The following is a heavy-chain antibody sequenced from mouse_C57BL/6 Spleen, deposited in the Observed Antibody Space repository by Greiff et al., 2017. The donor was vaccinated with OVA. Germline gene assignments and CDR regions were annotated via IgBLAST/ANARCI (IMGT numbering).Heavy chain of an antibody. V-gene: IGHV1-69*01. D-gene: IGHD2-1*01. CDR3: ARRGDGNLRRPFDY. CDR2: IDPSDGYT. CDR1: GYTFTSYW. J-gene: IGHJ2*01. Sequence: VQLQQPGAELVMPGASVKLSCKASGYTFTSYWMHWVKQRPGQGLEWIGEIDPSDGYTNYNQKFKGKATLTVDKSSSTAYMQLSSLTSEDSAVYYCARRGDGNLRRPFDYWGQGTTLTVSS.